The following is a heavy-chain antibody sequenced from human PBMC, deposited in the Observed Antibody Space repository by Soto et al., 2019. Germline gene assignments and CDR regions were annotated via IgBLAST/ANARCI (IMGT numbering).Heavy chain of an antibody. CDR2: IYYSGST. D-gene: IGHD1-26*01. CDR3: ARADRPGIRAPYGMDV. CDR1: GGSISSYY. Sequence: TSETLSLTCTVSGGSISSYYWSWIRQPPGKGLEWIGYIYYSGSTNYNPSLKSRVTISVDTSKNQFSLKLSSVTAADTAVYYCARADRPGIRAPYGMDVWGQGTTVTVSS. V-gene: IGHV4-59*01. J-gene: IGHJ6*02.